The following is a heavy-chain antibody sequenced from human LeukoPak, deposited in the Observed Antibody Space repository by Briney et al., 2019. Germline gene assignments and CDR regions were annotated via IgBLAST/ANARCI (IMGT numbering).Heavy chain of an antibody. CDR3: ARESYDSSGYYYGGGFDY. CDR1: GFIFSNYG. Sequence: PGGSLRLSCVASGFIFSNYGMHWVRQAPGKGLEWVAVIWYDGRNEYYADSVKGRFTISRDTSKNTLYLQMNSLRAEDTAVYYCARESYDSSGYYYGGGFDYWGQGTLVTVSS. J-gene: IGHJ4*02. V-gene: IGHV3-33*01. D-gene: IGHD3-22*01. CDR2: IWYDGRNE.